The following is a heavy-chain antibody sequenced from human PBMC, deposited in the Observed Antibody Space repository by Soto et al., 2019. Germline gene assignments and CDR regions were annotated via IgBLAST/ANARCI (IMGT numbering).Heavy chain of an antibody. CDR2: IKQDGSEK. CDR1: GFTFSSYW. D-gene: IGHD6-13*01. Sequence: GGSLRLSCAASGFTFSSYWMSWVRQAPGKGLEWVANIKQDGSEKYYVDSVKGRFTISRDNAKNSLYLQMNSLRAEDTAVYYCARDQGESSWTPRHFFDYWCPGTLVTVSS. J-gene: IGHJ4*02. V-gene: IGHV3-7*03. CDR3: ARDQGESSWTPRHFFDY.